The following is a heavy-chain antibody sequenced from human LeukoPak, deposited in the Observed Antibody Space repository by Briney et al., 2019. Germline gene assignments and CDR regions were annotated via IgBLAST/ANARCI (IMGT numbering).Heavy chain of an antibody. V-gene: IGHV3-15*01. CDR2: IKSKTGGRTT. D-gene: IGHD4-17*01. CDR3: TTDKLAPLRSLNFDY. CDR1: GVPYCKAW. Sequence: GGSLSLSRAVSGVPYCKAWMSWVRQAPGKGVEWVGRIKSKTGGRTTDYAAPVKGRFTISRDDSKNTLYRQMYSLKTEDTAVYYCTTDKLAPLRSLNFDYWGQGTLVSVCS. J-gene: IGHJ4*02.